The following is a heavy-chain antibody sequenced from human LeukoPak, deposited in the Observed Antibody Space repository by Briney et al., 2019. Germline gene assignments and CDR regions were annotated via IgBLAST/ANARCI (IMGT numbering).Heavy chain of an antibody. CDR3: AKGTTDYGSGYGMDV. Sequence: GGSLRLSCATSGFTFTDYAMNWVRQAPGKGLGWVSAISGIATGGDTYYRDSVKGQFTISRDNSKNMLYLEMNSLRAEDTAVYYCAKGTTDYGSGYGMDVWGKGTTVTVSS. CDR2: ISGIATGGDT. J-gene: IGHJ6*04. D-gene: IGHD3-10*01. CDR1: GFTFTDYA. V-gene: IGHV3-23*01.